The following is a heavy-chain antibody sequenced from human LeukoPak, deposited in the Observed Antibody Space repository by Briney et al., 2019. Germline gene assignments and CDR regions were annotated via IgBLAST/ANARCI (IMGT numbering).Heavy chain of an antibody. D-gene: IGHD1-1*01. CDR2: ISGSGTI. Sequence: GGSLRLSCAASGFTFSSYSMNWVRQAPGKGLEWLSYISGSGTIDHADSVRGRFTISRDNAKNSLYLQMNSLRAEDTAVYYCARDFDDSPYYFDYWGQGTLVTVSS. CDR1: GFTFSSYS. J-gene: IGHJ4*02. CDR3: ARDFDDSPYYFDY. V-gene: IGHV3-48*04.